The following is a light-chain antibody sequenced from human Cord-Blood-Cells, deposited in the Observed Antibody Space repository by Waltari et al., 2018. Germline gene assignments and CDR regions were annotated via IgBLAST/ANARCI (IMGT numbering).Light chain of an antibody. CDR2: AAS. V-gene: IGKV1-39*01. Sequence: DIQMTQSPSSLSASVGDRVTITCRASQSISSYLNWYQQKPGKAPKLLIYAASSLQSGVTSRFSGSESGTDFTLTISSLQPEDFATYYCQQSYSTWTFGQGTKVEIK. CDR1: QSISSY. J-gene: IGKJ1*01. CDR3: QQSYSTWT.